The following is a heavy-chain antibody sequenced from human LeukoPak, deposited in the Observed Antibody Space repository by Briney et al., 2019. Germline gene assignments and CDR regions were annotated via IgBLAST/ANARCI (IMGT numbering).Heavy chain of an antibody. CDR2: INPNSGGT. D-gene: IGHD5-24*01. CDR3: ARDPDGYNTSPHDY. J-gene: IGHJ4*02. CDR1: GGSFSSEA. V-gene: IGHV1-2*02. Sequence: ASVKVSCKAFGGSFSSEAISWVRQAPGQGLEWMGWINPNSGGTNYAQKFQGRVTMTRDTSNSTAYMELSRLRSDDTAVYYCARDPDGYNTSPHDYWGQGTLVTVSS.